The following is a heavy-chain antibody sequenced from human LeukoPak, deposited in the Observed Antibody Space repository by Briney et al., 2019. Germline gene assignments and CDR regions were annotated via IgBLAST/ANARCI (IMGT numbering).Heavy chain of an antibody. CDR2: NGNT. D-gene: IGHD3-10*01. CDR1: AHTFTSYA. V-gene: IGHV1-3*01. J-gene: IGHJ4*02. CDR3: AREHPNYYGSGSPGDY. Sequence: ASVKVSCKASAHTFTSYAMHWVRQGNGNTKSSQEFQGRVTIIRDTSANTAYMELSSLRSEDTAVYYCAREHPNYYGSGSPGDYWGQGTLVTVSS.